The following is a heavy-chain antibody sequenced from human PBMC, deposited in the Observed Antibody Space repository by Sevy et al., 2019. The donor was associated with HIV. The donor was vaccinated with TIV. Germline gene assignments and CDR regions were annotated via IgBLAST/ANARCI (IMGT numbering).Heavy chain of an antibody. J-gene: IGHJ6*02. CDR2: ISYDGSNK. CDR3: AKSCRPPFDSSGPTTPYYYYGMDV. D-gene: IGHD3-22*01. CDR1: GFTFSSYG. V-gene: IGHV3-30*18. Sequence: GGSLRLSCAASGFTFSSYGMHWVRQAPGKGLEWVAVISYDGSNKYYADSVKGRFTISRDNSKNTLYLQMNSQRAEDTAVYYCAKSCRPPFDSSGPTTPYYYYGMDVWGQGTTVTVSS.